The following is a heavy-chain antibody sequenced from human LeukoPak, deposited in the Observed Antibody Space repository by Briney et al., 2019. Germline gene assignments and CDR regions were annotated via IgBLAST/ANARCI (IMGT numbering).Heavy chain of an antibody. CDR2: INHSGST. CDR1: GGSFSGYY. CDR3: ARLRKGLRYFDWLSNFDY. D-gene: IGHD3-9*01. Sequence: PSETLSLTCAVYGGSFSGYYWSWIRQPPGKGLEWIGEINHSGSTNYNPSLKSRVTISVDTSKNQFSLKLSSVTAADTAVYYCARLRKGLRYFDWLSNFDYWGQGTLVTVSS. J-gene: IGHJ4*02. V-gene: IGHV4-34*01.